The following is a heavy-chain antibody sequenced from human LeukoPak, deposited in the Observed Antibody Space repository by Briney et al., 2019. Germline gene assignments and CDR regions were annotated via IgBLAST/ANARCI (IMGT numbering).Heavy chain of an antibody. J-gene: IGHJ4*02. V-gene: IGHV1-18*01. CDR1: GYTFTSYG. CDR2: ISAYNGNT. D-gene: IGHD4-17*01. CDR3: ARVPTVTTLRSFDY. Sequence: ASVKVSCKASGYTFTSYGISWVRRAPGQGLEWMGWISAYNGNTNYAQKLQGRVTMTTDTSTSTAYMELRSLRSDDTAVYYCARVPTVTTLRSFDYWGQGTLVTVSS.